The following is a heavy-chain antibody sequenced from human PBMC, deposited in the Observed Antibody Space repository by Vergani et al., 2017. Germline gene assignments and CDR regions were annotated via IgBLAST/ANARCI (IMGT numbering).Heavy chain of an antibody. Sequence: QVQLVQSGAEVKKPGSSVKVSCKASGGTFSSYAISWVRQAPGQGLEWMGGIIPIFGTANYAQKFQGRVTITADESTSTAYMELSSLRSEDTAVYYCARGXFAQSQKKLWFGEFYYYYMDVWGKGTTVTVSS. CDR2: IIPIFGTA. D-gene: IGHD3-10*01. CDR3: ARGXFAQSQKKLWFGEFYYYYMDV. CDR1: GGTFSSYA. V-gene: IGHV1-69*01. J-gene: IGHJ6*03.